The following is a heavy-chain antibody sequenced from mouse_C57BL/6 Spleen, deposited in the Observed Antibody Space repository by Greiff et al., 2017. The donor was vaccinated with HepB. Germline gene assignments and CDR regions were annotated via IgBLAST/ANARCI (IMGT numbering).Heavy chain of an antibody. CDR2: ISSGSSTI. V-gene: IGHV5-17*01. J-gene: IGHJ1*03. Sequence: EVQVVESGGGLVKPGGSLKLSCAASGFTFSDYGMHWVRQAPEKGLAWVAYISSGSSTIYYADTVKGRFTISRDNAKNTLFLQKTSLRSEDTAMYYCAGNWYFDVWGTGTTVTVSS. CDR1: GFTFSDYG. CDR3: AGNWYFDV.